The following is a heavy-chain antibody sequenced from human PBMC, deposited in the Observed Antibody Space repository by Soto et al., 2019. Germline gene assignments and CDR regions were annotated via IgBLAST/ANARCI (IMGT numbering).Heavy chain of an antibody. CDR1: GFTFSDYY. CDR2: ISSSGSTI. CDR3: ARDHVDTIFGVYGGMDV. J-gene: IGHJ6*02. D-gene: IGHD3-3*01. V-gene: IGHV3-11*01. Sequence: PXGSLRLSCAASGFTFSDYYMSWIRQAPGKGLEWVSYISSSGSTIYYADSVKGRFTISRDNAKNSLYLQMNSLRAEDTAVYYCARDHVDTIFGVYGGMDVWGQGTTVTVSS.